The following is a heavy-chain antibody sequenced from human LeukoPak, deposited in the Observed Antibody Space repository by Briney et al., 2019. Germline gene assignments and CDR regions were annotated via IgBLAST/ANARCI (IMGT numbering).Heavy chain of an antibody. J-gene: IGHJ4*02. CDR3: ARHTRSNYGFVF. V-gene: IGHV4-39*01. Sequence: SGALSLTCTVSGDSLSTSSYYWGLIRQPPGKGLEWVGTFYHTGATYYNPSLKSRVTISVDTSKNQFSLRLNSVTAADTAVYYCARHTRSNYGFVFWGQGTLVTVSS. D-gene: IGHD3-10*01. CDR2: FYHTGAT. CDR1: GDSLSTSSYY.